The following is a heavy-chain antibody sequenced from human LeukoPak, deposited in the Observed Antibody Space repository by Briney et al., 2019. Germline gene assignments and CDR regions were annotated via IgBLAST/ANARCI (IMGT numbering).Heavy chain of an antibody. CDR1: GGSFSDSY. CDR3: ARGSRSCSSISFYKYYYAMDV. V-gene: IGHV4-34*01. D-gene: IGHD2-2*02. J-gene: IGHJ6*02. CDR2: INHSGST. Sequence: PSETLSLTCAVYGGSFSDSYWSWIRQPPGKGLEWIGEINHSGSTNFKSSLKSRVTISVDTSKNQFSLKLSSVTAADTAVYFCARGSRSCSSISFYKYYYAMDVWGRGTTVTVSS.